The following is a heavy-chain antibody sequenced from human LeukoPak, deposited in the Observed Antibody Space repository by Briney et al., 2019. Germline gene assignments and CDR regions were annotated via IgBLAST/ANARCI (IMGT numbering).Heavy chain of an antibody. V-gene: IGHV1-69*13. CDR1: GGTFSSYA. J-gene: IGHJ4*02. CDR2: IIPIFGTA. CDR3: ARDPKGDYVWAYYFDY. D-gene: IGHD3-16*01. Sequence: ASVKVSCKASGGTFSSYAISWVRQAPGQGLEWMGGIIPIFGTANYAQKFQGRVTITADESTSTAHMELSSLRSEDTAVYYCARDPKGDYVWAYYFDYWGQGTLVTVSS.